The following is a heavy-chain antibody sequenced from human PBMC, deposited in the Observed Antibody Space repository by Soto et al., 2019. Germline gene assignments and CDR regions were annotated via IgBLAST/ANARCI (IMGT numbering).Heavy chain of an antibody. D-gene: IGHD3-3*01. J-gene: IGHJ5*02. V-gene: IGHV4-30-2*01. CDR1: GGSISSGGYS. CDR3: ARAEWLLRFDP. Sequence: QLQLQESGSGLVKPSQTLSLTCAVSGGSISSGGYSWSWLRQPPGKGLEWIGYIYHSGSTYYNPSLKSRVTIAVDRSQKQFSLKLSSVTAADTAVDYCARAEWLLRFDPWGQGTLVTVSS. CDR2: IYHSGST.